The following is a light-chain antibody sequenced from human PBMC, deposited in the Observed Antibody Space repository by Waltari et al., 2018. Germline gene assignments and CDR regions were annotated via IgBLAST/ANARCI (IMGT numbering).Light chain of an antibody. CDR2: DVS. CDR1: SSHVGGYNY. J-gene: IGLJ3*02. CDR3: SSYTSSSTWV. Sequence: QSALTQPASVSGSPGQSITISCTGTSSHVGGYNYVSWYQQHPGKAPKVMIYDVSKRPSGVSNRFSGSKSGNTASLTISGLQAEDEADYYCSSYTSSSTWVFGGGTKLTVL. V-gene: IGLV2-14*01.